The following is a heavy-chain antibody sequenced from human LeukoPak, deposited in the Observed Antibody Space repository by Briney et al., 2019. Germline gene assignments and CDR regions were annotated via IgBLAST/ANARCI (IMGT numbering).Heavy chain of an antibody. CDR3: ARGPSGYSYGALDY. V-gene: IGHV3-7*01. J-gene: IGHJ4*02. D-gene: IGHD5-18*01. CDR2: IRQDGSER. CDR1: EFTFSSYW. Sequence: GGSLRLSCTASEFTFSSYWMSWVRQAPGKGLEWVANIRQDGSERYYLDSVKGRFTISRDNAKNSLYLQMNSLRAEDTAVYYCARGPSGYSYGALDYWGQGTLVTVSS.